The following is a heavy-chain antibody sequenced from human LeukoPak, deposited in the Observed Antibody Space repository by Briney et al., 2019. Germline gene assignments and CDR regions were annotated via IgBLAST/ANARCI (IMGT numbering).Heavy chain of an antibody. J-gene: IGHJ4*02. CDR2: IDGLGGDT. CDR1: GFTFNNYG. CDR3: AKGGPFGVLTPYYFDY. Sequence: AGGSLRLSCAVSGFTFNNYGMSWVRQAPGKGLEWVSAIDGLGGDTDYADSVKGRFTISRDNSKNTLYLQMNSLRAEDTAVYYCAKGGPFGVLTPYYFDYWGQGTLVTVSS. V-gene: IGHV3-23*01. D-gene: IGHD3-3*01.